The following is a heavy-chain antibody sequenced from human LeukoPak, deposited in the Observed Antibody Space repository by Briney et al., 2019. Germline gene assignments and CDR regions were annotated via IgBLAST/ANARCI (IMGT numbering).Heavy chain of an antibody. Sequence: SETLSLTCTVSGGSISSHFWSWIRQPPGKGLEWIGYIYYSGSTNYNPSLKSRVTISVDTSKNQFSLKLSSVTAADTAVYYCARTNYYDSSGYRYYYYYYYMDVWGKGTTVTVSS. CDR3: ARTNYYDSSGYRYYYYYYYMDV. CDR2: IYYSGST. D-gene: IGHD3-22*01. V-gene: IGHV4-59*11. CDR1: GGSISSHF. J-gene: IGHJ6*03.